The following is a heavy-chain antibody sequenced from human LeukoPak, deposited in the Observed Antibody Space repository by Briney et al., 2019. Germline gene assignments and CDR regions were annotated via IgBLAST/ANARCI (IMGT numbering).Heavy chain of an antibody. CDR1: GYTFTSYG. V-gene: IGHV1-69*05. J-gene: IGHJ3*02. Sequence: SVKVSCKASGYTFTSYGISWVRQAPGQGLEWMGGIIPIFGTANYAQKFQGRVTITTDESTSTAYMELSSLRSEDTAVYYCAMSVTDAFDIWGQGTMVTVSS. CDR3: AMSVTDAFDI. CDR2: IIPIFGTA. D-gene: IGHD4-11*01.